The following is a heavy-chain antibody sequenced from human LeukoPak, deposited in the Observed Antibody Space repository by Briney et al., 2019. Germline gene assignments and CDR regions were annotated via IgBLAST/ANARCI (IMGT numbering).Heavy chain of an antibody. V-gene: IGHV3-7*01. D-gene: IGHD2-15*01. CDR1: GFLFANHW. CDR3: AREGYCSGGSCVFDY. J-gene: IGHJ4*02. Sequence: GGSLRLSCAASGFLFANHWMSWVRQAPGKGLEWVANIKQDGSEKYYVDSVKGRFTISRDNAKNSLYVQMNSLRAEDTAVYYCAREGYCSGGSCVFDYWGQGTLVTVSS. CDR2: IKQDGSEK.